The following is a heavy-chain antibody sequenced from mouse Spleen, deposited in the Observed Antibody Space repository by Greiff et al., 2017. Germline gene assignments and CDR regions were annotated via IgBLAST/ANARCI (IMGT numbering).Heavy chain of an antibody. CDR3: ARQGETARATYAMDY. CDR2: ISSGGGST. CDR1: GFAFSSYD. V-gene: IGHV5-12-1*01. D-gene: IGHD3-2*01. Sequence: EVKLMESGGGLVKPGGSLKLSCAASGFAFSSYDMSWVRQTPEKRLEWVAYISSGGGSTYYPDTVKGRFTISRDNAKNTLYLQMSSLKSEDTAMYYCARQGETARATYAMDYWGQGTSVTVSS. J-gene: IGHJ4*01.